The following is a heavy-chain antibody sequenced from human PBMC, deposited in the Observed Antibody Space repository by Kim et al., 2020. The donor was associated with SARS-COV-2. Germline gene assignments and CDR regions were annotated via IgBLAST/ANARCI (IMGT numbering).Heavy chain of an antibody. J-gene: IGHJ6*02. V-gene: IGHV3-13*01. D-gene: IGHD5-12*01. Sequence: PGSVKGRFTISRENVKNSLYLQMNSLRAGDTAVYYCARSRGLRFKYYGMDVWGQGTTVTVSS. CDR3: ARSRGLRFKYYGMDV.